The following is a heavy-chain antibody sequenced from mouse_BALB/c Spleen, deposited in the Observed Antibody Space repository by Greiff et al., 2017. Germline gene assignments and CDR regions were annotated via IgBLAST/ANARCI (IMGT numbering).Heavy chain of an antibody. D-gene: IGHD2-14*01. Sequence: EVMLVESGGGLVQPGGSMKLSCVASGFTFSNYWMNWVRQSPEKGLEWVAEIRLKSNNYATHYAESVKVRFTISRDDSKSSVYLQMNNLRAEDTGIYYCTGIYYRYWYFDVWGAGTTVTVSS. J-gene: IGHJ1*01. CDR3: TGIYYRYWYFDV. CDR1: GFTFSNYW. CDR2: IRLKSNNYAT. V-gene: IGHV6-6*02.